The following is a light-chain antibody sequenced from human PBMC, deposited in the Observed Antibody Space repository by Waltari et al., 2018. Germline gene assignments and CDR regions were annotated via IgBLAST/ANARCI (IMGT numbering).Light chain of an antibody. CDR3: HQHYTTPWT. Sequence: DIVMTQSPDSLAVSLGERATIHCKSRQSVLYTDNNKIYLTWYQHKPGQSPQLLIYWASTRESGVPDRFIGSGSGTDFTLTISSLQAEDVAVYYCHQHYTTPWTFGQGTQVEL. J-gene: IGKJ1*01. CDR2: WAS. V-gene: IGKV4-1*01. CDR1: QSVLYTDNNKIY.